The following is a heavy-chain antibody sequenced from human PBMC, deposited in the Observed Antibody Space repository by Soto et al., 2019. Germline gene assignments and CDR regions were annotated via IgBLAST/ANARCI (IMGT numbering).Heavy chain of an antibody. J-gene: IGHJ5*02. Sequence: ASVKVSCKASGYTFTDYFIHWVRQAPGQGFEWMGWINPNSRGTNYAQKFQGRVTMTRDTSNSTAYMELRGLRSDDTAVYYCARVTLKAGNWFDPWGPGTLLTVS. CDR1: GYTFTDYF. CDR2: INPNSRGT. V-gene: IGHV1-2*02. CDR3: ARVTLKAGNWFDP.